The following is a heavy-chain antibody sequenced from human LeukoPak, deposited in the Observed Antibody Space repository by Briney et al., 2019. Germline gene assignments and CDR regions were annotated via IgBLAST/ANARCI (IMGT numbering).Heavy chain of an antibody. CDR2: VYYSGST. D-gene: IGHD3-22*01. V-gene: IGHV4-39*01. Sequence: SETLSLTCTVSGGSISSSSYYWGWIRQPPGKGLEWIGSVYYSGSTYYNPSLKSRVTISVDTSKNQFSLKLSSVTAADTAVYYCARLSYYYDSSGYYYLYYFDYWGQGTLVTVSS. J-gene: IGHJ4*02. CDR1: GGSISSSSYY. CDR3: ARLSYYYDSSGYYYLYYFDY.